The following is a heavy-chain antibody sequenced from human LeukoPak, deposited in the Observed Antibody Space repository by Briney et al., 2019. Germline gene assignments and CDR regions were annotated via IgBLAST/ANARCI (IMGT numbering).Heavy chain of an antibody. CDR2: IKQDGSEI. CDR1: GFTFRSYW. Sequence: GGSLRLSCAVSGFTFRSYWVSWVRQAPGKGLEWVANIKQDGSEIYYVDSVKGRFTISRDNAKNALYLQMNSLRVEDTAVYYCASWPVGWYGEDSWGQGTLVTVSS. J-gene: IGHJ4*02. CDR3: ASWPVGWYGEDS. D-gene: IGHD6-19*01. V-gene: IGHV3-7*03.